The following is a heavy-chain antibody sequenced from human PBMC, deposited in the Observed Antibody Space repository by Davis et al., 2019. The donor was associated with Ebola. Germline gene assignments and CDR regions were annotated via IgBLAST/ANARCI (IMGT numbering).Heavy chain of an antibody. CDR2: IYPGDSDT. V-gene: IGHV5-51*01. Sequence: GESLKISCKGSGYSFTSYWIGWVRQMPGKGLEWMGIIYPGDSDTRYSPSFQGQVTISVDRYITTAYLQWSSLKASDTAMYYCARQESLYGSSDYWGQGTLVTVSS. CDR3: ARQESLYGSSDY. D-gene: IGHD4-23*01. CDR1: GYSFTSYW. J-gene: IGHJ4*02.